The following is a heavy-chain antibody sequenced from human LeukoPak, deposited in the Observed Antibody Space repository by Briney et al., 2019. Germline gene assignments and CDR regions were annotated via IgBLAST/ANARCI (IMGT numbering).Heavy chain of an antibody. CDR2: IRSKANRYAT. J-gene: IGHJ4*02. V-gene: IGHV3-73*01. D-gene: IGHD5-12*01. CDR3: TGGYSGYDINY. CDR1: GFTFSDSV. Sequence: GGSLRLSCAASGFTFSDSVIHWVRQASGKGLEWVGRIRSKANRYATAYAASVKDRFTISRDDSKNTAYLQMNSLKTEDTAVYYCTGGYSGYDINYWGQGTLVTVSS.